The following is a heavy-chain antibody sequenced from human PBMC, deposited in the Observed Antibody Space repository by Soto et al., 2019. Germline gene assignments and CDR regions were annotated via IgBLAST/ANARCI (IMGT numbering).Heavy chain of an antibody. Sequence: GGSLRLSCAASGFTFDDYTMHWVRQAPWKGLEWVSLISWDGGSTYYADSLKGRFTISRDNGKNSLYLQMNSLRAEDTAVYYCARRYCTDGVCPFDSWGQGTLVTVSS. V-gene: IGHV3-43*01. CDR2: ISWDGGST. D-gene: IGHD2-8*01. CDR1: GFTFDDYT. CDR3: ARRYCTDGVCPFDS. J-gene: IGHJ4*02.